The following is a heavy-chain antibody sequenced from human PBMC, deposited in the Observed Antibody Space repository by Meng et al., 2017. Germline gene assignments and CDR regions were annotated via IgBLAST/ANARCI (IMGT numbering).Heavy chain of an antibody. D-gene: IGHD3-10*01. V-gene: IGHV1-8*03. CDR1: GYTFTSYD. CDR2: MNPNSGNT. CDR3: ASSYYYGAGSYYNVRNFDY. J-gene: IGHJ4*02. Sequence: ASVQVSYKASGYTFTSYDINWVRQATGQGLEWMGWMNPNSGNTGYAQKFQGRVTITRNTSISTAYMELSSLISEDTAVYYCASSYYYGAGSYYNVRNFDYWGQGTLVTVSS.